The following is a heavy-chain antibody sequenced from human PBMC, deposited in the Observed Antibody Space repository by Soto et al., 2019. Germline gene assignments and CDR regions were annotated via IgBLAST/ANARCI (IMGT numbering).Heavy chain of an antibody. CDR1: GYSFTSYW. CDR2: IDPSDSYT. J-gene: IGHJ6*02. D-gene: IGHD3-22*01. Sequence: ESLKISCKGSGYSFTSYWISWVRQMPGKGLEWMGRIDPSDSYTNYSPSFQGHVTISADKSISTAYLQWSSLKASDTAMYYCARPTYYYDSSGYSPYYYGMDVWGQGTTVTVSS. CDR3: ARPTYYYDSSGYSPYYYGMDV. V-gene: IGHV5-10-1*01.